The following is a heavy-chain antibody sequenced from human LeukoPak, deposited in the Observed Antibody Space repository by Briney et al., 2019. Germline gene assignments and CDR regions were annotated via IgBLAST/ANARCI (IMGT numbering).Heavy chain of an antibody. J-gene: IGHJ3*02. CDR2: IHWNSGRT. V-gene: IGHV3-9*01. CDR1: GFTFDDYA. D-gene: IGHD3-3*01. CDR3: AKDATRIRIFGDAFDI. Sequence: PGRSLRLSCAASGFTFDDYAMHWVRLVPGKGPEWVSGIHWNSGRTGYADSVKGRFTISRDNAKDSLYLQMNSLRAEDTALYYCAKDATRIRIFGDAFDIWGQGTMVTVSS.